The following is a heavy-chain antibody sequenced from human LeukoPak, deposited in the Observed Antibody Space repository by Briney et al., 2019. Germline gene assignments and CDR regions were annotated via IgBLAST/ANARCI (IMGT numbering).Heavy chain of an antibody. Sequence: GGSLRLSCAASGFTVSSNYMSWVRQAPGKGLEWVSVIYSGGSTYYADSVKGRFTISRDNSKNTLYLQMNSLRAEDTAVYYCAKDRRSLITIFGVVIIPGFDYWGQGTLVTVSS. D-gene: IGHD3-3*01. V-gene: IGHV3-53*01. CDR3: AKDRRSLITIFGVVIIPGFDY. CDR2: IYSGGST. J-gene: IGHJ4*02. CDR1: GFTVSSNY.